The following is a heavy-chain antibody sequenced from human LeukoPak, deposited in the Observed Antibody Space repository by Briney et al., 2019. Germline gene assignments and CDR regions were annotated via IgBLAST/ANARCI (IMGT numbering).Heavy chain of an antibody. CDR1: GFTFSNYD. Sequence: GGSLRLSCAASGFTFSNYDMHWVRQAPGKGLEWVAVICHGGGMKYFGDSVKGRFTISRDISKNTMYLQMNSLRAEDTAVYYCARDRGGSSDAFDIWGQGTMVTVSS. D-gene: IGHD2-2*01. V-gene: IGHV3-33*01. J-gene: IGHJ3*02. CDR2: ICHGGGMK. CDR3: ARDRGGSSDAFDI.